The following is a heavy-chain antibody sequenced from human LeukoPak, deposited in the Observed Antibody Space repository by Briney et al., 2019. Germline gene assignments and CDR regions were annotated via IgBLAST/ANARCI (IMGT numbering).Heavy chain of an antibody. J-gene: IGHJ4*02. CDR3: ASSASGIAARSMYY. Sequence: SVKVSCKASVGTFSSYAISWVRQAPGQGLEWMGRIIPIFCTANNAHKFQGRVTITTDESTSTAYMELSRLRSEDTAVYYCASSASGIAARSMYYWGQGTLVTVSS. CDR2: IIPIFCTA. CDR1: VGTFSSYA. D-gene: IGHD6-6*01. V-gene: IGHV1-69*05.